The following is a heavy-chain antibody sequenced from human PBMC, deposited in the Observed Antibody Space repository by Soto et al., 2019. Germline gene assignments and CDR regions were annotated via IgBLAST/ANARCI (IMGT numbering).Heavy chain of an antibody. V-gene: IGHV4-34*01. J-gene: IGHJ6*02. D-gene: IGHD6-13*01. CDR1: GGSFSGYY. CDR3: ARGFRYSSSWYYYYYGMDV. CDR2: INHSGST. Sequence: QVQLQQWGAGLLKPSETLSLTCAVYGGSFSGYYWSWIRQPPGKGLEWLGEINHSGSTNYNPSLKSRVTISVDTSKNQFSLKLSSVTAADTAVYYCARGFRYSSSWYYYYYGMDVWCQGTTVTVSS.